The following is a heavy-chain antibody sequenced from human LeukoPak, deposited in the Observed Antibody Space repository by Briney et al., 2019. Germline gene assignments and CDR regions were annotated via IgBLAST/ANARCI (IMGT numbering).Heavy chain of an antibody. CDR2: ISYDGGDK. CDR3: ATSHSSGWYVAHGVGDSDYYMDV. CDR1: SCNFNSYC. Sequence: PGRSLRLSCAASSCNFNSYCMQWVGQAPGKGLEWVAVISYDGGDKSYADSVKGRFTISRDNSKNTLFLQMSSLRAEDTAVYYCATSHSSGWYVAHGVGDSDYYMDVWGKGTTVTVSS. D-gene: IGHD6-19*01. J-gene: IGHJ6*03. V-gene: IGHV3-30*03.